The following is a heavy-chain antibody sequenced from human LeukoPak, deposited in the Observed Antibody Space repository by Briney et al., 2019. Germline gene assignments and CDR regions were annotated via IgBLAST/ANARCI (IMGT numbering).Heavy chain of an antibody. J-gene: IGHJ4*02. V-gene: IGHV5-51*01. CDR3: ARGSIVGDTRNYCDY. Sequence: TGEFLKISCKGSGYSFTSYWIAWVRQMPGKGLEWMGIIYPGDSDTRYSPSFQGQVTISADKSISAAYLQWSSLKSSDTAMYYCARGSIVGDTRNYCDYWGQGTLVTVSS. CDR1: GYSFTSYW. CDR2: IYPGDSDT. D-gene: IGHD1-26*01.